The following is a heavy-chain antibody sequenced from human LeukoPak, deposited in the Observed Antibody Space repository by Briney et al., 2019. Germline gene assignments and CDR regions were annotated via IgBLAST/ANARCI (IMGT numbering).Heavy chain of an antibody. CDR1: GYTFTSYA. CDR3: ARDSPSGGSTY. Sequence: ASVKVSCMASGYTFTSYAMHWVRQAPGQRLEWMGWINAGNGNTKYSQKFQGRVTITRDTSASTAYMELSSLRSEGTAVYYCARDSPSGGSTYWGQGTLVTVSS. D-gene: IGHD1-26*01. J-gene: IGHJ4*02. CDR2: INAGNGNT. V-gene: IGHV1-3*01.